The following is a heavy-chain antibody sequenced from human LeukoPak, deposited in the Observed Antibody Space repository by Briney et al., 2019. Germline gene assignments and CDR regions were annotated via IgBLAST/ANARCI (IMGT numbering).Heavy chain of an antibody. Sequence: GGSLRLSCAASGFTFSSYAMSWVRQAPGKGLEWVSYISGSSSTIDYADSVEGRFTISRDNAKNSLYLQMNSLRAEDTAVYYCARDLAEWELLNYFDYWGQGTLVTVSS. V-gene: IGHV3-48*04. D-gene: IGHD1-26*01. J-gene: IGHJ4*02. CDR3: ARDLAEWELLNYFDY. CDR1: GFTFSSYA. CDR2: ISGSSSTI.